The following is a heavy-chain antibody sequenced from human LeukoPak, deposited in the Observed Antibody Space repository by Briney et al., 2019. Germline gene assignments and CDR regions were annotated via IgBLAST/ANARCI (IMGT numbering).Heavy chain of an antibody. V-gene: IGHV1-46*01. CDR1: GYTFTSYY. J-gene: IGHJ4*02. D-gene: IGHD3-10*01. Sequence: ASVKVSCKSSGYTFTSYYMYWVRQAPGQGPEWMGIINPSGGSTSYAQKFQGRVTMTRDTSTSTVYMELSSLRSEDTAVYYCARDSGMVRGTVDYWGQGTLVTVSS. CDR2: INPSGGST. CDR3: ARDSGMVRGTVDY.